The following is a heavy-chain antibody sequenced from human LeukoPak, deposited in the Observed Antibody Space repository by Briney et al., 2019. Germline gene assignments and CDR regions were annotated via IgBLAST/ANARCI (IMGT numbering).Heavy chain of an antibody. CDR1: GYTFTSYG. CDR3: AREVMGVTFANWFDP. D-gene: IGHD1-26*01. Sequence: ASVKVSCKASGYTFTSYGISWVRQAPGQGLEWMGWISAYNGNTNYAQKLQGRVTMTTDTSTSTAYMELRSLRSDDTAVYYCAREVMGVTFANWFDPWGQGTLVTVSS. J-gene: IGHJ5*02. CDR2: ISAYNGNT. V-gene: IGHV1-18*01.